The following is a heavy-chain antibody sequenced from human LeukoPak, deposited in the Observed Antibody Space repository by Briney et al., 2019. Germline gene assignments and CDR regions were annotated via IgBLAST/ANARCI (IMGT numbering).Heavy chain of an antibody. CDR3: ARIPHRVPHNWFDP. V-gene: IGHV1-8*02. CDR2: MNPHSANA. CDR1: GYTFTGYY. J-gene: IGHJ5*02. Sequence: GASVKVSCKASGYTFTGYYMHWVRQAAGQGLEWMGWMNPHSANAGYAQKFQGRVTMTRDTSISTAYMELSSLRSDDTAVYYCARIPHRVPHNWFDPWGQGTLVTVSS. D-gene: IGHD2-2*01.